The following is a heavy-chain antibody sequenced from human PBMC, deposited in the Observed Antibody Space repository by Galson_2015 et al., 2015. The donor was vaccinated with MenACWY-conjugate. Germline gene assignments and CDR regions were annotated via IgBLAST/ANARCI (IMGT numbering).Heavy chain of an antibody. Sequence: QSGAEVKKPGESLKISCKGSGYSFTNYWIGWVRQMPGKGLEWMGLFNPANSETRHSPSFQGQVTISADESISTAYLQWTSLKASDPAMYYCARHPPGGRGLDVWGRGTTVTVSS. CDR3: ARHPPGGRGLDV. V-gene: IGHV5-51*01. D-gene: IGHD1-26*01. CDR2: FNPANSET. J-gene: IGHJ6*02. CDR1: GYSFTNYW.